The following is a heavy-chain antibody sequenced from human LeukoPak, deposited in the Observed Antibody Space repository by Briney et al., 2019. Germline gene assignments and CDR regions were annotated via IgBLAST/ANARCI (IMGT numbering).Heavy chain of an antibody. CDR3: AKDPYGDYVSGNWFDP. CDR2: ISYDGSNK. CDR1: GFTFSSYG. J-gene: IGHJ5*02. Sequence: GGSLRLSCAASGFTFSSYGMHWVRQAPGKGLEWVAVISYDGSNKCYADSVKGRFTISRDNSKNTLYLQMNSLRAEDTAVYYCAKDPYGDYVSGNWFDPWGQGTLVTVSS. D-gene: IGHD4-17*01. V-gene: IGHV3-30*18.